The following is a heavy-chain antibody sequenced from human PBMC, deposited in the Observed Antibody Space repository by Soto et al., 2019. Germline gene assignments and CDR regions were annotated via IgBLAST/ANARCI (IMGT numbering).Heavy chain of an antibody. CDR2: ITYDGKNK. J-gene: IGHJ4*02. Sequence: GGSLRLSCAASGFTFNTYAMFWVRQAPGKGLEWVADITYDGKNKYYADFVKGRFTISRDNSKNTLYLQMNSLTAEDTAMYYCAKRLRGYTGYDIFDYWGLGTLVTVSS. V-gene: IGHV3-30*18. D-gene: IGHD5-12*01. CDR1: GFTFNTYA. CDR3: AKRLRGYTGYDIFDY.